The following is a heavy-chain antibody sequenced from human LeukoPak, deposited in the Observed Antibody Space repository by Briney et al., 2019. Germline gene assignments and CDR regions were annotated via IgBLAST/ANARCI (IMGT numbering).Heavy chain of an antibody. CDR1: GYKFPKSW. V-gene: IGHV5-51*01. D-gene: IGHD3-16*01. J-gene: IGHJ4*02. CDR2: IYPDDSRT. Sequence: GESLKISCRASGYKFPKSWIGWVRQMPGKGLKWVAIIYPDDSRTNYSPSFQGHVTISVDRSINTAYLQWSSLRASDTAMYYCARPDYFSSHDWGQGTLVTVST. CDR3: ARPDYFSSHD.